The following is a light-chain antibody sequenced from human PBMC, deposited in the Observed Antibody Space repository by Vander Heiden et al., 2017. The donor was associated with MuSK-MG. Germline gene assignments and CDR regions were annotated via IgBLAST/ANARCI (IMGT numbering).Light chain of an antibody. CDR3: QQYGNSLWT. CDR2: AAS. CDR1: QSVSSSY. J-gene: IGKJ1*01. V-gene: IGKV3-20*01. Sequence: EIVLTQSQGTLPLSPGDRAPVSCRASQSVSSSYVAWYKQKPGQPPRLLIYAASRRATGVPDRFSGSGSGTDFTLTIRRLEPEDFAVYYCQQYGNSLWTFGQGTKVEIK.